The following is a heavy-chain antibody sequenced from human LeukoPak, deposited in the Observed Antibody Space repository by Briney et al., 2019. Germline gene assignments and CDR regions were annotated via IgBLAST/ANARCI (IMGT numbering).Heavy chain of an antibody. Sequence: GGSLRLSCAASGFTFGSYAMSWVRQAPGKGLEWVSAISGSGGSTYYADSVKGRFTISRDNSKNTLYLQMNSLRAEDTAVYYCAKIPLPMIVVVITTNVDYWGQGTLVTVSS. CDR2: ISGSGGST. D-gene: IGHD3-22*01. CDR1: GFTFGSYA. J-gene: IGHJ4*02. CDR3: AKIPLPMIVVVITTNVDY. V-gene: IGHV3-23*01.